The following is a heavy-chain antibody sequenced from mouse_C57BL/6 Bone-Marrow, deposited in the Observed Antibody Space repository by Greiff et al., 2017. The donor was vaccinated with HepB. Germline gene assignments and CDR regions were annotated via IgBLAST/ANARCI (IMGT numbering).Heavy chain of an antibody. CDR3: GRWSGNPFAY. Sequence: VQLQQPGAELVKPGASVKLSCKASGYTFTSYWMHWVKQRPGQGLEWIGMIHPNSGSTNYNEKFKSKATLTVDKSSSTAYMQLSSLTSEDSAVYCCGRWSGNPFAYWGQGTGVTVSA. D-gene: IGHD1-3*01. J-gene: IGHJ3*01. V-gene: IGHV1-64*01. CDR1: GYTFTSYW. CDR2: IHPNSGST.